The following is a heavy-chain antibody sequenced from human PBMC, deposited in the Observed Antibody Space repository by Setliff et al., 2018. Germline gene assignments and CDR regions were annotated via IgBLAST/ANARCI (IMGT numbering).Heavy chain of an antibody. D-gene: IGHD3-3*01. J-gene: IGHJ4*02. CDR2: ISATGGAT. CDR3: AKDLASWSPDR. V-gene: IGHV3-23*01. Sequence: GESLKISCAASGFTFSIYSMSWVRQAPGKGPEWVALISATGGATYYADSVKGRFTIFRDNSKNSLYLQMNDLRAEDTAVYYCAKDLASWSPDRWGLGTLVTVSS. CDR1: GFTFSIYS.